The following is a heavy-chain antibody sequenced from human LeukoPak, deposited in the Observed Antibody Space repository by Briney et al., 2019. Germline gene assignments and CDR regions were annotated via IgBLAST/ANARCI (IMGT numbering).Heavy chain of an antibody. V-gene: IGHV3-53*01. CDR3: ASSTWFRSYYYGMDV. Sequence: PGGSLRLSCAASGFTVSSNYMSWVRQAPGKGLEWVSVIYSGGSTYYADSVKGRFTISRDNSKNTLYLQMNSLRAEDTAVYYCASSTWFRSYYYGMDVWGKGTTVTVSS. J-gene: IGHJ6*04. CDR2: IYSGGST. D-gene: IGHD2-2*01. CDR1: GFTVSSNY.